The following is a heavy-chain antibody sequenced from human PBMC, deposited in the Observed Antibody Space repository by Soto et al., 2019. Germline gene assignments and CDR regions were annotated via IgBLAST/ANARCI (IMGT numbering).Heavy chain of an antibody. Sequence: PSQPLSRTCVSSWASFSSNSAACNCIRQSPSRGLEWLGRTYYRSKWFHDYAVPVKSRISINPDTSKNQFSLQLNSVTPEDTAVYYCAREPDDSGYATWGQGTRVTVSS. CDR1: WASFSSNSAA. D-gene: IGHD3-22*01. V-gene: IGHV6-1*01. CDR3: AREPDDSGYAT. CDR2: TYYRSKWFH. J-gene: IGHJ4*02.